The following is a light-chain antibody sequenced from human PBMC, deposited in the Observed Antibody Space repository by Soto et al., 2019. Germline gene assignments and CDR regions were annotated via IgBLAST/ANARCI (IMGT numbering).Light chain of an antibody. Sequence: QSVLTQPPSASGFPGQSVTISCTGTSSDVGGYNYVSWYQQHPGKAPKLMIYEVSKRPSGVPDRFSGSKSGNTASLTVSGLQAEDEADYYCSSYAGSNNFGVVFGGGTKLTVL. CDR1: SSDVGGYNY. CDR3: SSYAGSNNFGVV. CDR2: EVS. J-gene: IGLJ2*01. V-gene: IGLV2-8*01.